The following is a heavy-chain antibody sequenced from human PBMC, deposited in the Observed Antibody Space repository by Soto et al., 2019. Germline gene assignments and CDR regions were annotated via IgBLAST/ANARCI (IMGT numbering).Heavy chain of an antibody. CDR1: GFTFSSYW. CDR2: VKPDGSEK. Sequence: GGSLRLSCAAAGFTFSSYWMSWVRQAPGKGLEWVANVKPDGSEKWYVDSVKGRFTISRDNAKNSLYLQMNSLRAEDTAVYYCARDPNIVLVPAALRSYYYYYGMDVWGQGTTVTVSS. J-gene: IGHJ6*02. V-gene: IGHV3-7*01. CDR3: ARDPNIVLVPAALRSYYYYYGMDV. D-gene: IGHD2-2*01.